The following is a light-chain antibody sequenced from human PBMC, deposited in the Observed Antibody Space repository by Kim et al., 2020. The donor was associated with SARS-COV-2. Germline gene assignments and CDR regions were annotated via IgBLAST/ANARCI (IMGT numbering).Light chain of an antibody. V-gene: IGLV2-14*03. CDR1: SSDVGGYNF. CDR3: SSYTSSSTLV. J-gene: IGLJ2*01. CDR2: DVR. Sequence: QPITNSSTGTSSDVGGYNFVSWYQHHPGKAPKLMIYDVRKRPSGVANRFSGSKSGNTASLTISGLQAEDEADYYCSSYTSSSTLVFGGGTQLTV.